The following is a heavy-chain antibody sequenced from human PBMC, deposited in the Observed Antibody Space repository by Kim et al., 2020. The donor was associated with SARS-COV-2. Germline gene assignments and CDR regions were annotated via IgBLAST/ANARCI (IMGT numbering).Heavy chain of an antibody. V-gene: IGHV4-31*03. Sequence: SETLSLTCTVSGGAISSGAHFWSWLRQHPGKVLEWIGYVFTSGSTYYNPSLKSRAAISVDTSKNRFSLEMTSVTAADTAVYYCARTEKVRGVHFYFDYWGQGTLVTVS. CDR3: ARTEKVRGVHFYFDY. J-gene: IGHJ4*02. CDR1: GGAISSGAHF. D-gene: IGHD3-10*01. CDR2: VFTSGST.